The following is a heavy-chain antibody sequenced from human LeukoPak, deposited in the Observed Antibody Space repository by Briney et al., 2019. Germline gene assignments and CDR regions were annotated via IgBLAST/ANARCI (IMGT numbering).Heavy chain of an antibody. V-gene: IGHV4-30-4*07. D-gene: IGHD3-10*01. CDR3: ARASGGSGIGTFDY. J-gene: IGHJ4*02. Sequence: PSETLSLTCAVSGGSISSGGYSWSWIRQPPGKGLEWIGYIYYSGSTYYNPSLKSRVTISVDTSKNQFSLKLSSVTAADTAVYYCARASGGSGIGTFDYWGQGTLVTVSS. CDR2: IYYSGST. CDR1: GGSISSGGYS.